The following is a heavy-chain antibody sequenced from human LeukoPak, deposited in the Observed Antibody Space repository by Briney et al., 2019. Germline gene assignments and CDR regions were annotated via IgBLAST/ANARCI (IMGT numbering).Heavy chain of an antibody. V-gene: IGHV3-48*02. CDR1: GFTFSSYS. Sequence: GSLRLSCAASGFTFSSYSMNWVRPAPGKGLEWGSYISSSTSTIYYADSVKGRFTISRDNAKNSLYLHMNSLKDEDTAVYYCARGALDFDYWGQGTLVTVSS. CDR2: ISSSTSTI. J-gene: IGHJ4*02. CDR3: ARGALDFDY.